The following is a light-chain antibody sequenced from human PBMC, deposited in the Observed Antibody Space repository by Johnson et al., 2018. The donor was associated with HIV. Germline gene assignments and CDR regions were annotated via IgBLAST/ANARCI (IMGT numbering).Light chain of an antibody. CDR3: GTWDSSLRGFV. J-gene: IGLJ1*01. CDR2: ENN. Sequence: QSVLTQPPSVSAAPGQKVTISCSGSSSNIGNNYVSWYQQLPGTAPKLLIYENNKRPSGIPDRFSGSKSGTSATLGITGLQTGAEADYYCGTWDSSLRGFVFGTGTKVTVL. CDR1: SSNIGNNY. V-gene: IGLV1-51*02.